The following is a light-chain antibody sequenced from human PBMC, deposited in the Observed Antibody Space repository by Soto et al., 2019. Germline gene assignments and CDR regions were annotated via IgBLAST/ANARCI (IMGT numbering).Light chain of an antibody. CDR3: CSYAGTYSPV. V-gene: IGLV2-11*01. Sequence: QSALTQPPSVSGSPGQSVTISCTGTSSDVGAYNFVSWYQQHPGKAPKLIIFDVSARPSGVPDRFSGSKSGNTASLTISGLQADDEADYYCCSYAGTYSPVLGGGTKLNVL. CDR1: SSDVGAYNF. J-gene: IGLJ2*01. CDR2: DVS.